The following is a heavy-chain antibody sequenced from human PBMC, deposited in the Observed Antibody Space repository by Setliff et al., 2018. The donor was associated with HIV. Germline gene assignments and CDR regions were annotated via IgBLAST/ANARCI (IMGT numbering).Heavy chain of an antibody. CDR1: GVSINRTDHY. J-gene: IGHJ4*02. D-gene: IGHD3-22*01. V-gene: IGHV4-39*07. CDR2: MSYSGST. Sequence: PSETLSLTCSVSGVSINRTDHYWGWIRQPPGKGLEWIGTMSYSGSTHYNPSLKSRVTISVDTSKNQLSLSLTSVTAADTAVYYCARVRLTMIMMVDYFDQWGQGTLVTVSS. CDR3: ARVRLTMIMMVDYFDQ.